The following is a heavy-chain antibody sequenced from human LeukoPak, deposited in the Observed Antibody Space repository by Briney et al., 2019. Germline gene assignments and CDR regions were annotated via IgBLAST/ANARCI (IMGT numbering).Heavy chain of an antibody. CDR2: IHHSGST. CDR3: ASTSDWYYFNY. J-gene: IGHJ4*02. V-gene: IGHV4-34*10. Sequence: SETLSLTCAVYGGSFSGYYWSWIRQPPGKGLEWIGEIHHSGSTYYNPSLKSRITMSVDTSKNQFYLKLSSVTAADTAVYYCASTSDWYYFNYWGQGTLVTVSS. CDR1: GGSFSGYY. D-gene: IGHD3-9*01.